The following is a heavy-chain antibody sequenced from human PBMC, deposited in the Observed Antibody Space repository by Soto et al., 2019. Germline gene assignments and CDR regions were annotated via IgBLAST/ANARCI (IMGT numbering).Heavy chain of an antibody. CDR1: GGTFSSYT. Sequence: QVQLAQSGPEVKKPGSSVKVSCKASGGTFSSYTITWVRQAPGQGLEWMGRIIPILGVTNYAQKFQGRVTITADKSTSTAYMELSSLRSEDTAMYYCAVRERGPFMVRGDWGQGTLVTVSS. V-gene: IGHV1-69*02. CDR2: IIPILGVT. J-gene: IGHJ4*02. D-gene: IGHD3-10*01. CDR3: AVRERGPFMVRGD.